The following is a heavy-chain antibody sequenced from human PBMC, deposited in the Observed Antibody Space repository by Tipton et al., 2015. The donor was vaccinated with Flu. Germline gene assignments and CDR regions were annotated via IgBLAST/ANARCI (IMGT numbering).Heavy chain of an antibody. V-gene: IGHV3-64*02. CDR3: ARGPAIDVPGTTRPFDI. Sequence: GSLRLSCEASEFSFSTYYMYWVRQAPGKGLEYVSLISLNGETTHYADSVKGRFSVSRDNSKNTLYLQMGGLRPEDMAVYYCARGPAIDVPGTTRPFDIWGQGTMVIVSS. J-gene: IGHJ3*02. CDR2: ISLNGETT. CDR1: EFSFSTYY. D-gene: IGHD1-1*01.